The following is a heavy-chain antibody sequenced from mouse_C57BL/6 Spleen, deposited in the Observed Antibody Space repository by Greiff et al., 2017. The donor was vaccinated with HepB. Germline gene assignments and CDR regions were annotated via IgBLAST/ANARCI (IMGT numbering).Heavy chain of an antibody. CDR3: ASGDGNYPFAY. J-gene: IGHJ3*01. D-gene: IGHD2-1*01. CDR1: GFSLTSYG. Sequence: VKLEESGPGLVAPSQSLSITCTVSGFSLTSYGVDWVRQSPGKGLEWLGVIWGVGSTNYNSALKSRLSISKDNSKSQVFLKMNSLQTDDTAMYYCASGDGNYPFAYWGQGTLVTVSA. CDR2: IWGVGST. V-gene: IGHV2-6*01.